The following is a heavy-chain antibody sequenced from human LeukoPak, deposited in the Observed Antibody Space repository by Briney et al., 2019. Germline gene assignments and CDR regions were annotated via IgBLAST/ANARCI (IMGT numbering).Heavy chain of an antibody. Sequence: ASVKVSCKASGYTVTSYYMDWVRQAPGQGLEWMGIINPSGGSTSYAQKFQGRVTMTRDMSTSTVYMELSSLRSEDTAVYYCARQYRTSLGAFDIWGQGTMVTVSS. CDR2: INPSGGST. CDR3: ARQYRTSLGAFDI. V-gene: IGHV1-46*01. J-gene: IGHJ3*02. D-gene: IGHD2-2*01. CDR1: GYTVTSYY.